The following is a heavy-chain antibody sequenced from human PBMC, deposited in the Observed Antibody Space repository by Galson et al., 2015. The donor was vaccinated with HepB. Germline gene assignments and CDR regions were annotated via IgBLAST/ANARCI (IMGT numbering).Heavy chain of an antibody. CDR1: GDSVSSNSAA. J-gene: IGHJ6*02. D-gene: IGHD1-7*01. CDR2: TYYRSKWYN. V-gene: IGHV6-1*01. Sequence: CAIPGDSVSSNSAAWNWIRQSPSRGLEWLGRTYYRSKWYNDYAVSVKSRITINPDTSKNQFSLQLNSVTPEDTAVYYCARDLFRLHRLLNWNYSLYYYGMDVWGQGTTVTVSS. CDR3: ARDLFRLHRLLNWNYSLYYYGMDV.